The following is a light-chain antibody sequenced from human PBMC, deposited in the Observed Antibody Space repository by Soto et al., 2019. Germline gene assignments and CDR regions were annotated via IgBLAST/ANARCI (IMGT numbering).Light chain of an antibody. V-gene: IGLV3-25*02. CDR2: RDT. CDR3: QSADSSGSWV. Sequence: SNDLTQPPSVSVSPGQTARISCSGHALPKQYAYWYQQKSGQAPVLVIYRDTERPSGIPERFSGSSSGTTVTLTISGVQAEDEADYYCQSADSSGSWVFGGGTKVTVL. J-gene: IGLJ3*02. CDR1: ALPKQY.